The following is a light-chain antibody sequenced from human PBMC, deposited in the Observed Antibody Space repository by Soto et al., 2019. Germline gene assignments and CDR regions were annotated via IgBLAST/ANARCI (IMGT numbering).Light chain of an antibody. J-gene: IGKJ5*01. CDR3: QQSYSTPIT. Sequence: DIQMTQSPSTLSASVGDRVTITCRASQSISSYLNWYQQKPGKAPKLLIYAASSLHGGVPSRFSGSGSGTDFTLTISSLQPEDFATYYCQQSYSTPITFGQGTRLEI. CDR1: QSISSY. CDR2: AAS. V-gene: IGKV1-39*01.